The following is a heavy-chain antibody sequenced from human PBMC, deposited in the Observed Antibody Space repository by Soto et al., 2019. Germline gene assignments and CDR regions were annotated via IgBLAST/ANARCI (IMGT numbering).Heavy chain of an antibody. CDR2: IIPIFGTA. Sequence: QVQLVQSGAEVKKPGSSVKVSCKASGGTFSSYAISWVRQAPGQGLEWMGGIIPIFGTANYAQKFQGRVKITADKSTSTAYMQLSSVRSEDTAVDYCARADRVYSYKPDAFDLWGQGTMVTVSS. J-gene: IGHJ3*01. CDR3: ARADRVYSYKPDAFDL. V-gene: IGHV1-69*06. D-gene: IGHD5-18*01. CDR1: GGTFSSYA.